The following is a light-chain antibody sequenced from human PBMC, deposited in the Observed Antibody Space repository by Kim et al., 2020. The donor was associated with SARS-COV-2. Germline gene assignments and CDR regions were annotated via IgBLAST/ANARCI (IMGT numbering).Light chain of an antibody. CDR3: RSYHNSMGSLV. Sequence: SVTNTVSGSSQENGASNYLTWYQQLPAAPAKILINDSSNRPSAVTHRFSGAKTGTTASLAITRRQAEDEADYYYRSYHNSMGSLVFGGGTQLTVL. CDR2: DSS. J-gene: IGLJ2*01. CDR1: SQENGASNY. V-gene: IGLV1-40*01.